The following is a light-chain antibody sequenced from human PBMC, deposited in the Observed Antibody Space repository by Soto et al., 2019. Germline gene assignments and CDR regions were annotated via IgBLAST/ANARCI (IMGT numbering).Light chain of an antibody. CDR2: EVN. CDR3: SSYPDNNRFYV. J-gene: IGLJ1*01. CDR1: SSDVGGYNY. V-gene: IGLV2-8*01. Sequence: QSALTQPPSAAGSPGQSVTISCTGTSSDVGGYNYVSWYQQRPGKAPKLMIYEVNKRPSGVPDRFSGSKSGNTASLTVSGLQAEDEADYYCSSYPDNNRFYVFGSGTKLTLL.